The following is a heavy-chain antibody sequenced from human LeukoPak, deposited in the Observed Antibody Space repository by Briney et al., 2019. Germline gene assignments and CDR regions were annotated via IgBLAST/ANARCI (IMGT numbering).Heavy chain of an antibody. CDR2: IYYSGTT. Sequence: SETLSLTCTVSGGSVSSGGYYWSWTRQHPGKGLEWIGNIYYSGTTYYNSSLKSRVIISVDTSKNQFSLKLGSVTAADTAVYYRARGLTISDAFDIWGQGTMVTVSS. J-gene: IGHJ3*02. D-gene: IGHD3-3*02. V-gene: IGHV4-31*03. CDR1: GGSVSSGGYY. CDR3: ARGLTISDAFDI.